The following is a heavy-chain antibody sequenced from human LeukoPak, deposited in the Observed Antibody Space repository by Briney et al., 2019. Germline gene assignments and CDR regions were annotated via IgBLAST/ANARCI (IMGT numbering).Heavy chain of an antibody. Sequence: QTGGSLRLSCTVSGFTVSSNYMSWVRQAPGKGLEWVSVIYSGGSTYYADSVKGRFTISRDNSKNTLYLQMNSLRAEDTAVYYCASGRFDYWGQGTLVTVSS. V-gene: IGHV3-66*01. J-gene: IGHJ4*02. CDR3: ASGRFDY. CDR2: IYSGGST. CDR1: GFTVSSNY.